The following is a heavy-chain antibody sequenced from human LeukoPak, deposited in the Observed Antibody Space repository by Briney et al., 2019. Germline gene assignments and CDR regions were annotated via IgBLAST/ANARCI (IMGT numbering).Heavy chain of an antibody. V-gene: IGHV3-23*01. CDR3: AKWQYYGSGDDY. CDR1: GFTFITYG. J-gene: IGHJ4*02. CDR2: ISGSGDST. D-gene: IGHD3-10*01. Sequence: GGSLRLSCAGSGFTFITYGMSWVRQAPNKGLELLSTISGSGDSTYYADSVKGRFTISRDNSKNTLFLQMNSLRAEDTAIYYCAKWQYYGSGDDYWGQGTLVTVSS.